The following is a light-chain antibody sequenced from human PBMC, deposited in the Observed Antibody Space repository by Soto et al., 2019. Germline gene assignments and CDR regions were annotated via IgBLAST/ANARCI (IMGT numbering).Light chain of an antibody. J-gene: IGKJ2*01. CDR3: HQSYSSPLDT. Sequence: DIQMTQSPSSLSASVGDRVTITCRASQTIRTYLNWYQQKPGKGPKLLIYGASSLQSGVPSRFRGSGSATDFCRASIRRQPEDFATYFCHQSYSSPLDTSGQGTKREI. CDR2: GAS. V-gene: IGKV1-39*01. CDR1: QTIRTY.